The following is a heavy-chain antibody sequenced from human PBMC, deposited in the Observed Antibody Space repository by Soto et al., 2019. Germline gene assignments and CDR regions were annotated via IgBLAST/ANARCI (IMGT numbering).Heavy chain of an antibody. J-gene: IGHJ6*03. D-gene: IGHD2-2*01. Sequence: GGSLRLSCAASGFTFSSYGMHWVRQAPGKGLEWVAVISYDGSNKYYADSVKGRFTISRDNSKNTLYLQMNSLRAEDTAVYYCAKVSGVGGYCSSTSCRRDYYYYYMDVWGKGTTVTVSS. CDR3: AKVSGVGGYCSSTSCRRDYYYYYMDV. V-gene: IGHV3-30*18. CDR1: GFTFSSYG. CDR2: ISYDGSNK.